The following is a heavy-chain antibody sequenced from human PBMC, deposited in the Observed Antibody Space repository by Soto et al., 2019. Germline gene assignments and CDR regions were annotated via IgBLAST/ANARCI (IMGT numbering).Heavy chain of an antibody. J-gene: IGHJ4*02. CDR2: ISYDGSNK. Sequence: QVQLVESGGGVVQPGRSLRLSCAASGFTFSSYGMHWVRQAPGKGLEWVAVISYDGSNKYYADSVKGRFTISRDNSKNTLYLQMNSLRAEDTAVYYCAKDFTRETIFGVVMIDYWGQGTLVTVSS. CDR3: AKDFTRETIFGVVMIDY. D-gene: IGHD3-3*01. CDR1: GFTFSSYG. V-gene: IGHV3-30*18.